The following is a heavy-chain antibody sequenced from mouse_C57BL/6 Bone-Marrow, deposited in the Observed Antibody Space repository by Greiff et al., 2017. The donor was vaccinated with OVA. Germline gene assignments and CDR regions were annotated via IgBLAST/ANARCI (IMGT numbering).Heavy chain of an antibody. CDR1: GFNIKDDY. J-gene: IGHJ4*01. Sequence: VQLQQSGAELVRPGASVKLSCTASGFNIKDDYMHWVKQRPEQGLEWIGWIDPENGDTEYASKFQGKATITADTSSNTAYLQLSSLTSEDTAVYYCTTRTVVGMDYWGQGTSVTVSS. CDR2: IDPENGDT. CDR3: TTRTVVGMDY. D-gene: IGHD1-1*01. V-gene: IGHV14-4*01.